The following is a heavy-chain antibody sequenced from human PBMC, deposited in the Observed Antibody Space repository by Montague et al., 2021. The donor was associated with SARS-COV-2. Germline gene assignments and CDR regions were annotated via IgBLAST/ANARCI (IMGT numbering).Heavy chain of an antibody. D-gene: IGHD6-13*01. V-gene: IGHV4-59*08. CDR3: ARGKEGYTSSWYLDY. CDR1: GGSISSYY. CDR2: IYYSGST. J-gene: IGHJ4*02. Sequence: SETLSLTCTVSGGSISSYYWSWIRQPPGRALEWIGYIYYSGSTNYNPSLKSRVTISVDTSKNQLSLKLSSVTAADTAVYYCARGKEGYTSSWYLDYWGQGTLVTVSS.